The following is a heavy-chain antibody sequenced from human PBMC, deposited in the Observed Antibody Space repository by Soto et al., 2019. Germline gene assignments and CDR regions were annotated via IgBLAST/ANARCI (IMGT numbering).Heavy chain of an antibody. CDR2: IYYSGST. J-gene: IGHJ5*02. D-gene: IGHD5-12*01. Sequence: PSETLSLTCXVSGGSISSSSYYWGWIRQPPGKGLEWIGSIYYSGSTYYNPSLKSRVTISVDTSKNQFSLKLSSVTAADTAVYYCARLATVATIARLTNWFDPWGQGTLVTVSS. CDR1: GGSISSSSYY. V-gene: IGHV4-39*01. CDR3: ARLATVATIARLTNWFDP.